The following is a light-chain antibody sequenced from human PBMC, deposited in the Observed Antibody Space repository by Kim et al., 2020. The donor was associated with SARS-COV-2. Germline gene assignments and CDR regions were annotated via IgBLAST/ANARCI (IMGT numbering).Light chain of an antibody. CDR3: QQYNNWPPYT. J-gene: IGKJ2*01. Sequence: EIVMTQSPATLSVSPGERATLSCRASQSVSSSLAWYQQKPGQAPRLLIYGASTRATDIPARFSGSGSGTEFTLTISSLQSEDFAIYYCQQYNNWPPYTFGQGTKLE. V-gene: IGKV3-15*01. CDR1: QSVSSS. CDR2: GAS.